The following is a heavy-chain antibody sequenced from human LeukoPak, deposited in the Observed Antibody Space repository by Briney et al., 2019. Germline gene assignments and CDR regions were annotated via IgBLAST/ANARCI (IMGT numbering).Heavy chain of an antibody. CDR2: INHSGST. D-gene: IGHD2-2*01. J-gene: IGHJ3*02. CDR3: ARAPSGDIVVVPAATDAFDI. Sequence: SETLSLTCAVYGGSFSGYYWSWIRQPPGKGLEWIGEINHSGSTNYNPSLKSRVTISVDTSKNQFSLKLSSVTAADTAAYYCARAPSGDIVVVPAATDAFDIWGQGTMVTVSS. V-gene: IGHV4-34*01. CDR1: GGSFSGYY.